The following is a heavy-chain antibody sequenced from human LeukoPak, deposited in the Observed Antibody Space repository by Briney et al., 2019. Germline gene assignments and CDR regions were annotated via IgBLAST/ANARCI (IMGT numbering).Heavy chain of an antibody. D-gene: IGHD2-2*01. V-gene: IGHV1-69*13. CDR3: ARTRSGCSTTNCYPYDMDV. CDR2: IIPIFGTT. J-gene: IGHJ6*02. Sequence: GASVKVSCKASGGTFSSYAITWVRQAPAQGLEWMGGIIPIFGTTSYAQNFQGRVTITADESTTTAYIELSSLRSEDTAVYYCARTRSGCSTTNCYPYDMDVWGQGTTVTVSS. CDR1: GGTFSSYA.